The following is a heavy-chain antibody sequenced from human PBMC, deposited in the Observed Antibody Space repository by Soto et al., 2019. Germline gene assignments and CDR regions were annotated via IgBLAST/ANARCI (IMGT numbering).Heavy chain of an antibody. Sequence: EVQLLESGGGLVQPGGSLRLSCAASGFTFSSYAMSWVRQAPGKGLEWVSAITGSGDSTYYADSVKGWFTVSRDNSKNTLYLQMNSLRAEDTAVYYCAKVFVFTIREGFDYWGLGTLVTVSS. J-gene: IGHJ4*02. CDR2: ITGSGDST. CDR3: AKVFVFTIREGFDY. D-gene: IGHD3-3*01. V-gene: IGHV3-23*01. CDR1: GFTFSSYA.